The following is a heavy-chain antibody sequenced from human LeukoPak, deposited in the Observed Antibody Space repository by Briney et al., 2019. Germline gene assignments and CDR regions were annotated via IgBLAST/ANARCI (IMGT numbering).Heavy chain of an antibody. J-gene: IGHJ4*02. D-gene: IGHD1-20*01. Sequence: GGSLRLSCAASGFTFSSYWMHWVRQAPGKGLVWVSRINSDGSSTSYADSVKGRFTISRDNAKNTLYLRMNSLRAEDTAVYYWASITGTTRFDYWGQGTLVTVSS. V-gene: IGHV3-74*01. CDR2: INSDGSST. CDR3: ASITGTTRFDY. CDR1: GFTFSSYW.